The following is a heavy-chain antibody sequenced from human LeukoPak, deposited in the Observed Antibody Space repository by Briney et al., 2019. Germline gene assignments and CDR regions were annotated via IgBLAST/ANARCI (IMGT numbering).Heavy chain of an antibody. CDR3: ARGYYDTSAYIDY. CDR1: GFSLSTGGMC. V-gene: IGHV2-70*11. D-gene: IGHD3-22*01. J-gene: IGHJ4*02. Sequence: SGPTLVNPTQTLTLTCTFSGFSLSTGGMCVSWIRQPPGKALEWLARIDWGNDKYYSTSLKTRLTISKDTSKNQVVLTMTNMDPVDTATYYCARGYYDTSAYIDYWGQGTLVTVSS. CDR2: IDWGNDK.